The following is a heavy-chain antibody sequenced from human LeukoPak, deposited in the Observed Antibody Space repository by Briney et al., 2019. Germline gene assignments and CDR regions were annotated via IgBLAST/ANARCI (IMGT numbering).Heavy chain of an antibody. CDR2: INHSGST. J-gene: IGHJ4*02. CDR3: ARCSSGSYRDY. D-gene: IGHD6-19*01. Sequence: SETLSLTCAVYGGSFSGYYWSWIRQPPGKGLEWIGEINHSGSTNYNPSLKSRVTISEDTSKNQFSLKLSSVTAADTAVYYCARCSSGSYRDYWGQGTLVTVSS. V-gene: IGHV4-34*01. CDR1: GGSFSGYY.